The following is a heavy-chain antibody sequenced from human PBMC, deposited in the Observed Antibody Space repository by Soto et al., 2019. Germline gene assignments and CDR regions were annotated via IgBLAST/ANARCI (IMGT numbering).Heavy chain of an antibody. V-gene: IGHV4-39*01. Sequence: SETLSLTCTVSGGSISSSSYYWGWIRQPPGKGLEWIGSIYYSGSTYYNPSLKSRVTISVDTSKNQFSLKLSSVTAADTAVYYCARGTYYDYIWGSYRCNWFDPWGQGTLVTVSS. CDR1: GGSISSSSYY. J-gene: IGHJ5*02. CDR2: IYYSGST. CDR3: ARGTYYDYIWGSYRCNWFDP. D-gene: IGHD3-16*02.